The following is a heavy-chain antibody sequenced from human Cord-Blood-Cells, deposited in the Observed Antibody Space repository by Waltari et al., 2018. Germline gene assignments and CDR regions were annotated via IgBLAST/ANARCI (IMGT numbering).Heavy chain of an antibody. CDR3: ARDIAAADPVDDY. CDR1: GFTVSSNY. D-gene: IGHD6-13*01. CDR2: IYSGGST. Sequence: EVQLVESGGGLIQPGGSLRLSCAASGFTVSSNYVGWVLQAPGKGLEWVSVIYSGGSTYYADSVKGRFTISRDNSKNTLYLQMNSLRAEDTAVYYCARDIAAADPVDDYWGQGTLVTVSS. V-gene: IGHV3-53*01. J-gene: IGHJ4*02.